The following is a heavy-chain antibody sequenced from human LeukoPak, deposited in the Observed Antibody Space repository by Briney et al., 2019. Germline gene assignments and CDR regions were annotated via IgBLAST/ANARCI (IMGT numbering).Heavy chain of an antibody. Sequence: GGSLRLSCAASGFTFSGSDMNWVRQAPGKGLEWVSYISSSGSTIYYADSVKGRFTISRDNAKNSLYLQMNSLRAEDTAVYYCARSLGYCSGGSCPPRFDYWGQGTLVTVSS. CDR2: ISSSGSTI. CDR3: ARSLGYCSGGSCPPRFDY. D-gene: IGHD2-15*01. J-gene: IGHJ4*02. V-gene: IGHV3-11*01. CDR1: GFTFSGSD.